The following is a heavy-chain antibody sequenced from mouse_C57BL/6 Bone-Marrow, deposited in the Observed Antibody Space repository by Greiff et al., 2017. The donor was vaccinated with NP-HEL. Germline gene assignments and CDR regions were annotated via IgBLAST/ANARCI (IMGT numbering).Heavy chain of an antibody. CDR2: IRNKANGYRT. D-gene: IGHD2-4*01. Sequence: EVQRVESGGGLVQPGGSLSLSCAASGFTFTDYYMSWVRQPPGKALEWLVFIRNKANGYRTEYSASVKGRFTISRDNSQSILYLQMNALRAEDSATYYCARSIYYDYADDPFYAMDYWGQGTSVTVSS. CDR1: GFTFTDYY. CDR3: ARSIYYDYADDPFYAMDY. V-gene: IGHV7-3*01. J-gene: IGHJ4*01.